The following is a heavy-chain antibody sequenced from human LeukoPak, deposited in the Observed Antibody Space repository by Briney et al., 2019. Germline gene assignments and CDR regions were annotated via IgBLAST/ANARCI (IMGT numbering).Heavy chain of an antibody. V-gene: IGHV4-61*01. D-gene: IGHD6-13*01. CDR3: ARGPQSYSSSWYRWFDP. J-gene: IGHJ5*02. CDR1: SVSVSSGSYY. CDR2: IFYSGST. Sequence: KPSETLSLTSPVFSVSVSSGSYYRSWIRQPPGKGLEWIGYIFYSGSTNYNPSLKSRVTISVDTSKNQFSLKLSSVTAADTAVYYCARGPQSYSSSWYRWFDPWGQGTLVTVSS.